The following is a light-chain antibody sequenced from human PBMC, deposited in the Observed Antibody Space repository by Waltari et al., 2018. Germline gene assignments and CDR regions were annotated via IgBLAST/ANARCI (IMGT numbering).Light chain of an antibody. Sequence: EIVLTQSPGTLSLSPGERATLSCRASQSVSRNYLAWYQQKPGQAPRLLIYGASSRATGIPDRFSGSGSGTDFTLTIGGLETEDFALYYCQQYGSSPRTLGQGTKVEIK. J-gene: IGKJ1*01. CDR1: QSVSRNY. V-gene: IGKV3-20*01. CDR3: QQYGSSPRT. CDR2: GAS.